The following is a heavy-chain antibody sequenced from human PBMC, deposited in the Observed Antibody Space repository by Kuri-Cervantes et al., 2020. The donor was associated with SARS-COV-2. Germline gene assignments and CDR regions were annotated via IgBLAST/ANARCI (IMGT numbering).Heavy chain of an antibody. CDR1: GFTFSSYT. Sequence: LSLTCGASGFTFSSYTMNWVRQAPGKGLEWVSRINSDGSSTSYADSVKGRFTISRDNAKNTLYLQMNSLRAEDTAVYYCAREYYYDSSGYYPVGGYYYGMDVWGQGTTVTVSS. J-gene: IGHJ6*02. V-gene: IGHV3-74*01. D-gene: IGHD3-22*01. CDR2: INSDGSST. CDR3: AREYYYDSSGYYPVGGYYYGMDV.